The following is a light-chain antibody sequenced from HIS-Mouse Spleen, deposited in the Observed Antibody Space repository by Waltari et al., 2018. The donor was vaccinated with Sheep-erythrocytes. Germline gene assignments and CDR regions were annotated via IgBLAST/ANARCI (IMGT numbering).Light chain of an antibody. CDR2: EVS. Sequence: QSALTQPPSVSGSPGQSFTISCTGTSSDVGSYNRFSWYQQPPGTAPKLMIYEVSNRPSGVPDRFSGSKSGNTASLTISGLQAEDEADYYCSLYTSSSTLVFGGGTKLTVL. CDR3: SLYTSSSTLV. V-gene: IGLV2-18*01. J-gene: IGLJ2*01. CDR1: SSDVGSYNR.